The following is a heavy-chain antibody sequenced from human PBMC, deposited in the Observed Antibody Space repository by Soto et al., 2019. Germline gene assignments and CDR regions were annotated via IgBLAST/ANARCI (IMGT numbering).Heavy chain of an antibody. CDR2: VSGSGSST. D-gene: IGHD1-1*01. CDR3: VRLWT. CDR1: GFSFSTHT. V-gene: IGHV3-23*01. J-gene: IGHJ4*02. Sequence: GGSLRLSCAASGFSFSTHTMSWVRQAPGKGLEWVSSVSGSGSSTYYADSVRGRFTISRDNSKNILYLQMSSLRVEDTAVYFCVRLWTWGQGTLVTVSS.